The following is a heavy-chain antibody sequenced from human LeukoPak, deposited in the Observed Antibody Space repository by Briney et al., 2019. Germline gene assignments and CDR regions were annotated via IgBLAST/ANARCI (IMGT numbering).Heavy chain of an antibody. D-gene: IGHD2-2*01. CDR1: GGPKCSSNVY. Sequence: SETETLLCTVSGGPKCSSNVYWGRIRQPPGKGLEWIGSIYYSGITYYNPSLKSRVTISVETSNNQFSQQLSSVTAADTAMYYCARLLIYCSSTSCNFDYWR. V-gene: IGHV4-39*01. CDR3: ARLLIYCSSTSCNFDY. J-gene: IGHJ4*01. CDR2: IYYSGIT.